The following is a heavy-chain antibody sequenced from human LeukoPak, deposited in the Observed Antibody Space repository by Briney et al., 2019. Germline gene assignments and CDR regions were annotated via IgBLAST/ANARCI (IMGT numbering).Heavy chain of an antibody. D-gene: IGHD3-22*01. CDR3: RLGGYYDSSGYYADEDY. Sequence: ASVKVSCKASGYTFTSYYMHWVRQAPGQGLEWMGIINPSGGSTSYAQKFQGRVTITADESTSTAYMELSSLRSEDTAVYYCRLGGYYDSSGYYADEDYWGQGTLVTVSS. CDR2: INPSGGST. J-gene: IGHJ4*02. V-gene: IGHV1-46*01. CDR1: GYTFTSYY.